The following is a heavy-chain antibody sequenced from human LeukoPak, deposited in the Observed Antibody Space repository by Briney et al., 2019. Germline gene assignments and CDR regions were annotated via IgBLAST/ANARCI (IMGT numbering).Heavy chain of an antibody. Sequence: ASVKVSCKASGYTFTYYYMDWVRQAPGQGFEWMGWINPNDGDTNYAQKFQGRVTMTRDTSISTAHMEVSRLRSDDTAVYYCARANFLYCSSSTCLFDYWGQGTLVTVSS. CDR3: ARANFLYCSSSTCLFDY. CDR2: INPNDGDT. V-gene: IGHV1-2*02. D-gene: IGHD2-2*01. CDR1: GYTFTYYY. J-gene: IGHJ4*02.